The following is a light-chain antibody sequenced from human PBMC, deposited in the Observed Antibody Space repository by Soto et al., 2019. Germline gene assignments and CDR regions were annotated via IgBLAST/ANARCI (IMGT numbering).Light chain of an antibody. V-gene: IGLV1-40*01. CDR2: GNS. J-gene: IGLJ2*01. Sequence: QSVLTQPPSVSGAPGQRVTISCTGSSSNIGAGYDVHWYQQLPGTAPKLLIYGNSNRPSGVPDRFSRSKSGTSASLAITGLQAEDEADYYCQSYDSSLSEVVFGGGTKVTVL. CDR3: QSYDSSLSEVV. CDR1: SSNIGAGYD.